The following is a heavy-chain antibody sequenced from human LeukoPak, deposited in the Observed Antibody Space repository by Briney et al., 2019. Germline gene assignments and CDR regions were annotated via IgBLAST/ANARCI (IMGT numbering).Heavy chain of an antibody. CDR3: ARDHDDSGYPLDY. V-gene: IGHV1-2*02. J-gene: IGHJ4*02. D-gene: IGHD3-22*01. CDR1: GCTFTAYY. Sequence: ASVKVSCKASGCTFTAYYMHWVRQAPGQGPEWMGWINPNSGGTNYAQKFQGRVTMTRDTSICTAYMELSRLRSDDMAVYYCARDHDDSGYPLDYWGQGTLVTVSS. CDR2: INPNSGGT.